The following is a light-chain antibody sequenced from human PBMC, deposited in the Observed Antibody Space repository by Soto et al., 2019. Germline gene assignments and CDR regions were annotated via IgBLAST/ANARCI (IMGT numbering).Light chain of an antibody. CDR1: QTISSW. CDR3: QHDKSYSEA. V-gene: IGKV1-5*03. CDR2: KAS. J-gene: IGKJ1*01. Sequence: DIQMTQYTSTLSGSVGDRVTISCRASQTISSWLAWYQQKPGKAPKLLIYKASTLKSGVPSRFSGSGSGTEFTLTISSLQPDDFATYYCQHDKSYSEAFGQGTKV.